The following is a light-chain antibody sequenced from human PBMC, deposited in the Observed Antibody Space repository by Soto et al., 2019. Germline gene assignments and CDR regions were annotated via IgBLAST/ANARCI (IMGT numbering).Light chain of an antibody. CDR1: QSVSSN. CDR3: QQYNNWPTWT. J-gene: IGKJ1*01. CDR2: GAS. Sequence: EIVLTQSPVTLYLSPGERATLSCRASQSVSSNYLAWYQQKRGQAPRLLIYGASTRATGIPARFSGSGSETEFTLTISSLQAEDSAVYFCQQYNNWPTWTFGQGTKVDIK. V-gene: IGKV3-15*01.